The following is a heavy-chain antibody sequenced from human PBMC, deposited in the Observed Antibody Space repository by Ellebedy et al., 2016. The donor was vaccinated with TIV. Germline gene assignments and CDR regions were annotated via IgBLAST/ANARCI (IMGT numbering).Heavy chain of an antibody. CDR3: ARVGRVWFGETARGNWFDP. Sequence: ASVKVSXXASGYTFTSYDINWVRQATGQGLEWMGWMNPNSGNTGYAQKFQGRVTMTRNTSISTAYMELSSLRSEDTAVYYCARVGRVWFGETARGNWFDPWGQGTLVTVSS. CDR2: MNPNSGNT. D-gene: IGHD3-10*01. CDR1: GYTFTSYD. V-gene: IGHV1-8*01. J-gene: IGHJ5*02.